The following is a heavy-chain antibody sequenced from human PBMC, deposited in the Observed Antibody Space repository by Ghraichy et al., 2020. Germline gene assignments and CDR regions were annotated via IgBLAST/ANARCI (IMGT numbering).Heavy chain of an antibody. CDR1: GGSFSGYY. CDR3: ARGLPTVTYYYYYGMDV. J-gene: IGHJ6*02. V-gene: IGHV4-34*01. CDR2: INHSGST. D-gene: IGHD4-17*01. Sequence: SETLSLTCAVYGGSFSGYYWSWIRQPPGKGLEWIGEINHSGSTNYNPSLKSRVTISVDTSKNRFSLKLSSVTAADTAVYYCARGLPTVTYYYYYGMDVWGQGTTVTVSS.